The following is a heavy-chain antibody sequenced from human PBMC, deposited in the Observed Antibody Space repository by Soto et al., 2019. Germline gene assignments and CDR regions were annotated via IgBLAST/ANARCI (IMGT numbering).Heavy chain of an antibody. CDR2: IIPICGTA. J-gene: IGHJ6*02. CDR3: ARDRKVKEHLVPYYYYYYPMDV. D-gene: IGHD6-13*01. Sequence: SAKVSCKASGGTVSRYAIILVRQAPGQGLEWTGGIIPICGTANYAQKFQGRVTITSDESTSTAYMELSSLRSEETEVYFCARDRKVKEHLVPYYYYYYPMDVWGQGTTV. CDR1: GGTVSRYA. V-gene: IGHV1-69*13.